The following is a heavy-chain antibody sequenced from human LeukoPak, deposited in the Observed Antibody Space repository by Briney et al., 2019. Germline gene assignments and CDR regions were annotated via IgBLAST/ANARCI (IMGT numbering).Heavy chain of an antibody. CDR3: TSGSCSSTSCVYYYYYMDV. Sequence: GGSLRLSCEVSGFTFRNYWMTWVRQAPGRGLEWVANIKPDGNEKNYVDSVKGRFTISRDDAKNSLFLQMNSLRPEDTAVYYCTSGSCSSTSCVYYYYYMDVWGKGTTVTVSS. CDR1: GFTFRNYW. CDR2: IKPDGNEK. V-gene: IGHV3-7*01. J-gene: IGHJ6*03. D-gene: IGHD2-2*01.